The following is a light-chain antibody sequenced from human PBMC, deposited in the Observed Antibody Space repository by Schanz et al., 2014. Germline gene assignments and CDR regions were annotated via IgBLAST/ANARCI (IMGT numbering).Light chain of an antibody. CDR3: SSYAGNNRL. CDR2: EVT. Sequence: QSALTQPPSASGSPGQSVTISCTGTSSDVGVYNYVSWYQQHPGKVPKLIIYEVTKRPSGVPDRFSGSKSGNTASLTVSGLQAEDEADYYCSSYAGNNRLFGGGTKLTVL. V-gene: IGLV2-8*01. CDR1: SSDVGVYNY. J-gene: IGLJ2*01.